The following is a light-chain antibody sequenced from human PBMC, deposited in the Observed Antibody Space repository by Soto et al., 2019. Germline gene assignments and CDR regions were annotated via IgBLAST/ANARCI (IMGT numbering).Light chain of an antibody. CDR3: AAWDDSLNAV. J-gene: IGLJ1*01. CDR2: AND. Sequence: QSVLTQPPSVSGAPGQRLTISCAGTSSNIGAGFDVHWYQQLPGTAPKLLIYANDDRPSGVPDRFSGSTSGTSASLAISGLQSEDEADYYCAAWDDSLNAVFGTGTKLTVL. V-gene: IGLV1-40*01. CDR1: SSNIGAGFD.